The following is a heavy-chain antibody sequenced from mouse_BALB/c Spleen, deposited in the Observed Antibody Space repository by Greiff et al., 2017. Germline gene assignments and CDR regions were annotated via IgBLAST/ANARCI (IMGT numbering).Heavy chain of an antibody. V-gene: IGHV1S81*02. Sequence: QVQLQQPGAELVKPGASVKLSCKASGYTFTSYWMHWVKQRPGQGLEWIGEINPSNGRTNYNEKFKSKATLTVDKSSSTAYMQLSSLTSEDSAVDYCARGGTVVGSRYWYIDVWGAGTTVTVAS. CDR1: GYTFTSYW. D-gene: IGHD1-1*01. J-gene: IGHJ1*01. CDR2: INPSNGRT. CDR3: ARGGTVVGSRYWYIDV.